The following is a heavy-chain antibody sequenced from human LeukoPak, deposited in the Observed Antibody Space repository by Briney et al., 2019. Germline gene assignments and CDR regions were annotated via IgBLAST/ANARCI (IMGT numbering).Heavy chain of an antibody. CDR2: TNPNSGYT. V-gene: IGHV1-8*03. Sequence: GASVKVSCKASGYTFTSLDISWVRQATAQGLEWMGWTNPNSGYTGYAQKFQGRVTITRNTSISTAYMELSSLRSEDTAVYYCARVAGSIDYWGQGTLVTVSS. D-gene: IGHD6-19*01. CDR3: ARVAGSIDY. CDR1: GYTFTSLD. J-gene: IGHJ4*02.